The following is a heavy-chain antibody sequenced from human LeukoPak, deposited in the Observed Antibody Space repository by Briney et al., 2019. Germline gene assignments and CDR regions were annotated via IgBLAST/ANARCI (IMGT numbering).Heavy chain of an antibody. CDR1: GGSFSGYY. J-gene: IGHJ6*02. V-gene: IGHV4-34*01. CDR3: ARARAGYPPYYYYYGMDV. D-gene: IGHD2-15*01. CDR2: INHSGST. Sequence: PSETLSLTCAVYGGSFSGYYWSWIRQPPGKGLEWIGEINHSGSTNYNPSLKSRVTISVDTSKNQFSLKLSSVTAADTAVYYCARARAGYPPYYYYYGMDVWGQGTTVTVSS.